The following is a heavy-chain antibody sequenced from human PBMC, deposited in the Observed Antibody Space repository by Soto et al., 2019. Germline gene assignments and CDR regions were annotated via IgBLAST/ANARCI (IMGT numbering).Heavy chain of an antibody. CDR1: GFTFSSYS. V-gene: IGHV3-21*01. CDR3: ARAPPGPSSPHP. Sequence: EVQLVESGGGLVKPGGSLRLSCAASGFTFSSYSMNWVRQAPGKGLEWVSSISSSSSYIYYADSVKGGFTISGHNAKNSLYLQLNSLIAEDTAVYYGARAPPGPSSPHPWGQGTLVTVSS. J-gene: IGHJ5*02. CDR2: ISSSSSYI. D-gene: IGHD6-6*01.